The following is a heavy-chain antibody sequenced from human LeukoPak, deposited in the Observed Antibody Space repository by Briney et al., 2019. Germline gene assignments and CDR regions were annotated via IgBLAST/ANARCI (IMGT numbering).Heavy chain of an antibody. J-gene: IGHJ4*02. CDR3: ARHGDGDCSSASCLESSNFDY. Sequence: PSEPLSPPCPVPGGSISSSSYYWGWIRQPPGKGLEWIWSIYYIGSTYYNPSLKSRVTISVDTSKNQFSLKLSSVTAADTAVYYCARHGDGDCSSASCLESSNFDYWGQGTLVTVS. CDR2: IYYIGST. CDR1: GGSISSSSYY. V-gene: IGHV4-39*01. D-gene: IGHD2-2*01.